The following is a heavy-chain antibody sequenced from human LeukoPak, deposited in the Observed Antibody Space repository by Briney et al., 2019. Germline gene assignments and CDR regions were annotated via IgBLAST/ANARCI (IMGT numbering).Heavy chain of an antibody. V-gene: IGHV1-18*01. J-gene: IGHJ3*02. D-gene: IGHD3-22*01. CDR2: ISAYNGNT. CDR3: ARDLGYYDSSGYYPRPFDI. Sequence: ASVKVSCKASGYTFTSYGISWVRQAPGQGLEWMGWISAYNGNTNYAQKLQSRVTMTTDTSTSTAYMELRSLRSDDTAVYYCARDLGYYDSSGYYPRPFDIWGQGTMVTVSS. CDR1: GYTFTSYG.